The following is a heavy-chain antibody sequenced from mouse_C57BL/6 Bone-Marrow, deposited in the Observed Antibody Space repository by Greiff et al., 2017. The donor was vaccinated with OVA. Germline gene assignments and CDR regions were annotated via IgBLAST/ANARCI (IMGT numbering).Heavy chain of an antibody. J-gene: IGHJ1*03. V-gene: IGHV5-17*01. CDR3: AAGTVFYWYCDG. CDR2: ISSGSSTI. Sequence: EVKLMESGGGLVKPGGSLKLSCAASGFTFSDYGMHWVRQAPEKGLEWVAYISSGSSTIYYADTVKGRFTIARDNAKNTLFLQMTSLRSEDTAMDYCAAGTVFYWYCDGWGTGTTVTVSS. D-gene: IGHD4-1*01. CDR1: GFTFSDYG.